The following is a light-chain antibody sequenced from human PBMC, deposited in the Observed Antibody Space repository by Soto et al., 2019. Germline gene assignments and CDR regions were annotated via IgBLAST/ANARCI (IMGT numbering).Light chain of an antibody. CDR2: GVS. V-gene: IGLV2-14*01. CDR3: SSSTSSNTLV. Sequence: QSVLTQPASVSASPGQSITISCTGGKNDIGSSDYVSWYQQHPGKAPKLIIYGVSNRPSGTSDRFSGSKSGNTASLTISGLQADGEADYYCSSSTSSNTLVFGGGTKLTVL. CDR1: KNDIGSSDY. J-gene: IGLJ3*02.